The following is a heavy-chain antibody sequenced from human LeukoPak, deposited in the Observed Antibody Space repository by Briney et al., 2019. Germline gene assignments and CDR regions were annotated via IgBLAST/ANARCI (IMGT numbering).Heavy chain of an antibody. D-gene: IGHD3-10*01. J-gene: IGHJ4*02. CDR1: GFSFNIYW. CDR2: IKQDGSEK. CDR3: ARDLSWFGELSLDY. Sequence: GGSLRLSCAASGFSFNIYWMSWVRQAPGKGLEWVANIKQDGSEKYYVDSVKGRFTISRDNAKNSLYLQMNSLRAEDTAVYYCARDLSWFGELSLDYWGQGTLVTVSS. V-gene: IGHV3-7*04.